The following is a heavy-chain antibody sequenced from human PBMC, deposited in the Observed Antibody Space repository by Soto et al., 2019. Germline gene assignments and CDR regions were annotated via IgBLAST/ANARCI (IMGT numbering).Heavy chain of an antibody. Sequence: EVQLEESGGGLVQPGESLRLSCAASGFTFSYYWMHWVRQAPGKGLVWVSRIHSDGSSTTYADSVKDRFTISRDNARNTLYLQMNSLRAEDTAVYYCARGDRGAFDLWGQGTVLTVSS. V-gene: IGHV3-74*03. J-gene: IGHJ3*01. D-gene: IGHD1-26*01. CDR2: IHSDGSST. CDR1: GFTFSYYW. CDR3: ARGDRGAFDL.